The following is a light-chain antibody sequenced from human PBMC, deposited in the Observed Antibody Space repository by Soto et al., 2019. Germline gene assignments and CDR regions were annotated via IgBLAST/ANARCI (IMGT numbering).Light chain of an antibody. CDR3: QQYGSIPWT. Sequence: ENVLTQSPGTLSLSPGERATLSCRASQSVSNNYLAWYQRKPGQAPRPLIYGASSRVPGIPDRFSGGGSGTDCTLTISRLEPEDFAVYYCQQYGSIPWTFGQGTKVEIK. CDR1: QSVSNNY. V-gene: IGKV3-20*01. J-gene: IGKJ1*01. CDR2: GAS.